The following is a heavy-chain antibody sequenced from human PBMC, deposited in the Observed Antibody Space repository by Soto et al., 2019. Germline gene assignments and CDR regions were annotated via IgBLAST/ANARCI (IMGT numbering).Heavy chain of an antibody. V-gene: IGHV4-34*01. D-gene: IGHD6-6*01. CDR2: INHSGST. CDR1: GGSFSGYY. J-gene: IGHJ6*02. Sequence: SETLSLTCAVYGGSFSGYYWSWIRQPPGKGLEWIGEINHSGSTNYNPSLKSRVTISVDTSKNQFSLKLSSVTAADTAVYYCARLVADRYYYYYGMDVWGQGTTVTVSS. CDR3: ARLVADRYYYYYGMDV.